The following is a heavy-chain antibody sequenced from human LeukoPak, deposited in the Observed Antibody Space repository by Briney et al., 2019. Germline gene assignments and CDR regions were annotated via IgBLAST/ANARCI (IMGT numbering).Heavy chain of an antibody. Sequence: PGGSLRLSCAASGFTLSSYWMHWVRQAPGNGLVWVSRVNRDGSSTVYADSVKGRFTISRDNAKNTLYLQMNSLRAEDTAVYYCARVESGAVAGTGDVFDIWGQGTLVTVSS. V-gene: IGHV3-74*01. CDR3: ARVESGAVAGTGDVFDI. D-gene: IGHD6-19*01. CDR2: VNRDGSST. CDR1: GFTLSSYW. J-gene: IGHJ3*02.